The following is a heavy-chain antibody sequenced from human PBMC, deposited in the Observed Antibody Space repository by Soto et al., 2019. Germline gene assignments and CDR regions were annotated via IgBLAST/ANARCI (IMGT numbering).Heavy chain of an antibody. V-gene: IGHV4-59*01. CDR1: GGSISSCY. D-gene: IGHD2-2*01. CDR3: ARNPEIYCSSTSCYDRDYSMGI. J-gene: IGHJ6*01. CDR2: IYYSGST. Sequence: PSETLSLTCTVSGGSISSCYWSWIRQPPGKGLEWIGYIYYSGSTNYNPSLKSRVTISVDTSKNQFSLKLSSVTAADTAVYYCARNPEIYCSSTSCYDRDYSMGIWGHGTTVTVSS.